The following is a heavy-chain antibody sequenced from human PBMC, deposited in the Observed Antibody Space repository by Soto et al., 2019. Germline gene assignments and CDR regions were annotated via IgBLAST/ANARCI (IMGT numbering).Heavy chain of an antibody. V-gene: IGHV3-30*18. CDR1: GFTFSLYG. J-gene: IGHJ6*02. CDR3: AKDSGYSGYDVYDYYYGMDV. D-gene: IGHD5-12*01. Sequence: QLVESGGGVVQPGRSLRLSCVASGFTFSLYGMHWVRQAPGKGLEWVAVTSYDGSNKYYADSVKGRFTISRDNSKNTLYLQMNSLRAEDTALYYCAKDSGYSGYDVYDYYYGMDVWGQGTTVPVSS. CDR2: TSYDGSNK.